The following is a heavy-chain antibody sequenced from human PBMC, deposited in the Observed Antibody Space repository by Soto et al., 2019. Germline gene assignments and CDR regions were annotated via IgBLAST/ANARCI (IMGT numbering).Heavy chain of an antibody. Sequence: GASVKVSCKASGYTFTSYAMHWVRQAPGQRLEWMGWINAGNGNTKYSQKFQGRVTITRDTSASTAYMELSSLRSEDTAVYYCASSRITIFGVVIIRGVLWGQGTLVTVSS. V-gene: IGHV1-3*01. CDR1: GYTFTSYA. CDR2: INAGNGNT. D-gene: IGHD3-3*01. J-gene: IGHJ4*02. CDR3: ASSRITIFGVVIIRGVL.